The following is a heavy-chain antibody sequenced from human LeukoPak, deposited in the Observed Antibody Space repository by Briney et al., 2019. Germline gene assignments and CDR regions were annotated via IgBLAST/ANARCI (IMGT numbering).Heavy chain of an antibody. CDR2: IYYSGST. CDR3: AIRSRGVYYYYYYGMDV. V-gene: IGHV4-39*01. CDR1: GGSISSSSYY. J-gene: IGHJ6*02. D-gene: IGHD3-10*01. Sequence: PSETLSLTCTVSGGSISSSSYYWGWIRQPPGKGLEWIGSIYYSGSTYYNPSLKSRVTISVDTSKNQFSLKLSSVTAADTAVYYCAIRSRGVYYYYYYGMDVWGQGTTVTVSS.